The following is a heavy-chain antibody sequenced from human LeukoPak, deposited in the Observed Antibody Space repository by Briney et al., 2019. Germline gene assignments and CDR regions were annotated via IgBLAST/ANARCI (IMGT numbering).Heavy chain of an antibody. V-gene: IGHV4-34*01. J-gene: IGHJ4*02. CDR1: GGSFSGDF. CDR2: INHGGST. CDR3: TRSDLGYCNSGSCGGPDY. Sequence: TSETLSLTCAVYGGSFSGDFWSWIRQSPGKGLEWIGEINHGGSTTYNPSLQSRVTMSVDTSTNQISLKMTSVTAADTAIYYCTRSDLGYCNSGSCGGPDYWGQGTLVTVSS. D-gene: IGHD2-15*01.